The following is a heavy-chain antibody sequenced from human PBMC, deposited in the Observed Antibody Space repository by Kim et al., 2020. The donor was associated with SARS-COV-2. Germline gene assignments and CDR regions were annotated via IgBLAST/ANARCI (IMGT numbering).Heavy chain of an antibody. CDR1: GYSFTSYW. CDR3: ARLPSGTGNNWFEP. J-gene: IGHJ5*02. D-gene: IGHD2-8*02. V-gene: IGHV5-51*01. Sequence: VESLKISCKGSGYSFTSYWIGWVRQMPGKGLEWMGIIYPGDSDTRYSPSFQGKVTITADKSISTAYLQVSSLKAADTTMYYCARLPSGTGNNWFEPWGQGTLVTVSS. CDR2: IYPGDSDT.